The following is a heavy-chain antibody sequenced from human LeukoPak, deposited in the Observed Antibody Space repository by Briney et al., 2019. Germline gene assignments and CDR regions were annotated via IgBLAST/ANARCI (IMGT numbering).Heavy chain of an antibody. J-gene: IGHJ3*02. Sequence: GGSLRLSCTASGFTFGDYTMSWVRQAPEKGLEWVGFIRSKAFGGTTEYAASAKGGFTISRDDSKSIAYLQMNSLKTEDTAVYYRTRDWARIAAAGTAAFDIWGQGTMVTVSS. CDR1: GFTFGDYT. D-gene: IGHD6-13*01. CDR2: IRSKAFGGTT. CDR3: TRDWARIAAAGTAAFDI. V-gene: IGHV3-49*04.